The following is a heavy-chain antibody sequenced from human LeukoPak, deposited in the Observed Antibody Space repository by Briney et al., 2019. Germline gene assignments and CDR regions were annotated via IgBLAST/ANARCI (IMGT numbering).Heavy chain of an antibody. J-gene: IGHJ3*02. Sequence: SQTLSLTCTVSGGSISGSVYYWNWIRQHPGKGLDWIGYIYYSGSTYYNPALKSRVNISVDTSKNQFSLKLSSVTAADTAVYYCARVGGSWAFDIWGQGTMVTVSS. CDR1: GGSISGSVYY. V-gene: IGHV4-31*03. CDR3: ARVGGSWAFDI. CDR2: IYYSGST. D-gene: IGHD3-10*01.